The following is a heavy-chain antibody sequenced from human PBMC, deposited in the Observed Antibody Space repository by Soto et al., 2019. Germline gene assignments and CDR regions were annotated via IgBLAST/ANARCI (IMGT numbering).Heavy chain of an antibody. D-gene: IGHD2-2*01. CDR3: ARPRGYCSSTSCTNRFDP. CDR1: GFTFSDHY. J-gene: IGHJ5*02. V-gene: IGHV3-72*01. Sequence: GGSLRLSCAASGFTFSDHYMDWVRQAPGKGLEWVGRTRNKANSYTTEYAASVKGRFTISRDDSKNSLYLQMNSLKTEDTAVYYCARPRGYCSSTSCTNRFDPWGQGTLVTVSS. CDR2: TRNKANSYTT.